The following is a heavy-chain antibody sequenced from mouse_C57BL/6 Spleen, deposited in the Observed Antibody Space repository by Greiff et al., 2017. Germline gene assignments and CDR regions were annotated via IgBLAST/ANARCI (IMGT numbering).Heavy chain of an antibody. J-gene: IGHJ1*03. CDR2: INPNYGTT. CDR3: ARSGGYHPYWYFDV. Sequence: EVKLLESGPELVKPGASVKISCKASGYSFTDYNMNWVKQSNGKSLEWIGVINPNYGTTSYNQKFKGKATLTVDQSSSTAYMQLNSLTSEDSAVYYCARSGGYHPYWYFDVWGTGTTVTVSS. CDR1: GYSFTDYN. V-gene: IGHV1-39*01. D-gene: IGHD2-2*01.